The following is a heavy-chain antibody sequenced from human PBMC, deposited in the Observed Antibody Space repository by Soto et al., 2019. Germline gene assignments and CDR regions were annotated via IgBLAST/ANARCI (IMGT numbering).Heavy chain of an antibody. CDR2: IIPIFGTA. D-gene: IGHD3-22*01. J-gene: IGHJ3*02. CDR1: GGTFSSYA. V-gene: IGHV1-69*13. Sequence: ASVKVSCKASGGTFSSYAISWVRQAPGQGLEWMGGIIPIFGTANYAQKFQGRVTITADESTSTAYMELSSLRSEDTAVYYCARSMMVVVNAFDIWGQGTMVTVSS. CDR3: ARSMMVVVNAFDI.